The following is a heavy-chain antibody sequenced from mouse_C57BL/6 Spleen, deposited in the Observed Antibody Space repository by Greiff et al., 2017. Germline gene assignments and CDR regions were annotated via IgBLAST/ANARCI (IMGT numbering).Heavy chain of an antibody. D-gene: IGHD2-1*01. CDR1: GYAFSSSW. J-gene: IGHJ4*01. V-gene: IGHV1-82*01. CDR2: IYPGDGDT. Sequence: QVQLQQSGPELVKPGASVKISCKASGYAFSSSWMNWVKQRPGKGLEWIGRIYPGDGDTNYNGKFKGKSTLTAHKSSSTAYMQLSSLTSEDSAVYFCAKGGNYVYYAMDYWRQGTSVTVSS. CDR3: AKGGNYVYYAMDY.